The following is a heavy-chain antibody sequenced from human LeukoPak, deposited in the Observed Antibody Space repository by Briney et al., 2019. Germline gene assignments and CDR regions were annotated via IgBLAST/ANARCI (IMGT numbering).Heavy chain of an antibody. CDR2: INHSGST. CDR3: ARRGVRYFDWLLPKGNWFDP. D-gene: IGHD3-9*01. J-gene: IGHJ5*02. V-gene: IGHV4-34*01. Sequence: SETLSLTCTVSGGSISSYYWSWIRQPPGKGLEWIGEINHSGSTNYNPSLKSRVTISVDTSKNQFSLKLSSVTAADTAVYYCARRGVRYFDWLLPKGNWFDPWGQGTLVTVSS. CDR1: GGSISSYY.